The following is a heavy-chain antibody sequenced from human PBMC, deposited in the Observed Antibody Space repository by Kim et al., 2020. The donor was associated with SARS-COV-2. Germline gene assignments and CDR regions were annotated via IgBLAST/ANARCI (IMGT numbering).Heavy chain of an antibody. CDR1: CGSISSYY. V-gene: IGHV4-59*13. J-gene: IGHJ6*01. CDR3: ARVPGYSWGDYYYYGMDV. Sequence: SETLSLTCTVSCGSISSYYWSWIRQPPGKGLEWIGYIYYSGSTNYNPSLKSRVTISVDTSKNQFSLKLSSVTAADTAVYYCARVPGYSWGDYYYYGMDV. CDR2: IYYSGST. D-gene: IGHD5-18*01.